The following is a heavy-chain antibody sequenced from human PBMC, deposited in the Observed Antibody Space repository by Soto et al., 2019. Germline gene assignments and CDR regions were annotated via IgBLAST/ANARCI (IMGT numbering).Heavy chain of an antibody. V-gene: IGHV3-11*05. CDR3: ARDHVTLWFGDLDY. J-gene: IGHJ4*01. Sequence: ESGGGLVKPGGSLRLSCTASGFTFSDFYMTWIRQAPGKGPEWISHISSSGSYTNYAASVKGRFTISRDNARNALFLQMNNLQAEDTAVYFCARDHVTLWFGDLDYWGHGTLVTVSS. CDR1: GFTFSDFY. D-gene: IGHD3-10*01. CDR2: ISSSGSYT.